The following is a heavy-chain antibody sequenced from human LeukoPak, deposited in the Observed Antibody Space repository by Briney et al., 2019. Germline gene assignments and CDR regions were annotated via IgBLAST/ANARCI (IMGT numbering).Heavy chain of an antibody. Sequence: GGSLRLSCAASGFTFSSYWMSWVRQAPGKGLEWVANIKQDGSEKYYVDSVKGRFTISRDNAKNSLYLQMNSLRAEDTAVYYCARGKYGGSYSSGWYYFDYWGQGSLVTVSS. CDR1: GFTFSSYW. CDR3: ARGKYGGSYSSGWYYFDY. CDR2: IKQDGSEK. J-gene: IGHJ4*02. V-gene: IGHV3-7*01. D-gene: IGHD6-19*01.